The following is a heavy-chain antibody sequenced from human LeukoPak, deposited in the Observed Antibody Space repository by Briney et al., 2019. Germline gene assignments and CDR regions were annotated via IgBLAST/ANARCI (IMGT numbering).Heavy chain of an antibody. J-gene: IGHJ4*02. CDR2: ISAYNGNT. CDR3: TRGPLAVAGSPLFY. D-gene: IGHD6-13*01. V-gene: IGHV1-18*01. CDR1: GYTFTSYG. Sequence: ASVRVSCKASGYTFTSYGITWVRQAPGQGLEWMGWISAYNGNTKYVQKLQGRVTMTTDTSTSTAYMELRSLRSDDTAVYYCTRGPLAVAGSPLFYWGQGTLVTVSS.